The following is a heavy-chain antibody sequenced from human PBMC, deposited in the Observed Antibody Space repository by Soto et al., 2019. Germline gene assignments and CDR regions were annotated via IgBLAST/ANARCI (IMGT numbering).Heavy chain of an antibody. Sequence: QVQLQESGPGLVRPSETLSLTCSVSGVYISSYYWSWIRQSPGKGLEWIGYMHYSGRTNHNPSLKRRGNLSINTSKNHFPPKADAGTPAGNALIYWAGTELLKTFELWGQGTLVSVSS. CDR3: AGTELLKTFEL. V-gene: IGHV4-59*01. CDR2: MHYSGRT. J-gene: IGHJ4*02. D-gene: IGHD2-21*01. CDR1: GVYISSYY.